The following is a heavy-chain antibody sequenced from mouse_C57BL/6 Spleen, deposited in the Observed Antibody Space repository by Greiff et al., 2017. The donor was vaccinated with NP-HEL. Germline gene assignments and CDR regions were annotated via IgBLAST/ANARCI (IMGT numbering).Heavy chain of an antibody. CDR1: GFNIKDDY. Sequence: EVQLQQSGAELVRPGASVKLSCTASGFNIKDDYMHWVKQRPEQGLEWIGWIDPENGDTEYASKFQGKATITADTSSNTAYLQLSSLTSEDTAVYYCARKEGFAYWGQGTLVTVSA. CDR3: ARKEGFAY. J-gene: IGHJ3*01. CDR2: IDPENGDT. V-gene: IGHV14-4*01.